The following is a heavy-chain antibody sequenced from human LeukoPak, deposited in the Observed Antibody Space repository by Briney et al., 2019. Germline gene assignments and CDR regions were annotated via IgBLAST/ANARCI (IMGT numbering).Heavy chain of an antibody. V-gene: IGHV3-15*01. J-gene: IGHJ4*02. CDR2: IKSKTDGGTT. Sequence: GGSLRLSCAASGFTFSNAWMSWVRQAPGKGLEWVGRIKSKTDGGTTDYAAPVKGRFTISRDDSKNTPYLQMNSLKTEDTAAYYCTTFVVVTARNRVGATSYWGQGTLVTVSS. CDR1: GFTFSNAW. D-gene: IGHD2-21*02. CDR3: TTFVVVTARNRVGATSY.